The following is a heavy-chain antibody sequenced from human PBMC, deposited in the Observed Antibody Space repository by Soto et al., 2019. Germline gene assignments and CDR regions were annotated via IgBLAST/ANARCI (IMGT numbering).Heavy chain of an antibody. D-gene: IGHD2-2*01. V-gene: IGHV4-31*03. CDR3: AKGVVPAAMGPDWFDP. Sequence: PSETLSLTCTVSGGPISSGGYYWSWIRQHPGKGLEWIGYIYYSGSTYYNPSLKSRVTISVDTSKNQFSLKLSSVTAADTAVYYCAKGVVPAAMGPDWFDPWGQGTLVTVSS. CDR2: IYYSGST. J-gene: IGHJ5*02. CDR1: GGPISSGGYY.